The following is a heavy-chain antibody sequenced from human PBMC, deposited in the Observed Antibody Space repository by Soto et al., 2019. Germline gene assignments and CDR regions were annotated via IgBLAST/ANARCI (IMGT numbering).Heavy chain of an antibody. J-gene: IGHJ6*03. D-gene: IGHD3-9*01. V-gene: IGHV4-34*01. CDR2: INHSGST. CDR1: GGSFSGYY. CDR3: ARFMAAPAGFYYYDYMDV. Sequence: SETLSLTCAVYGGSFSGYYWSWIRQPPGKGLEWIGEINHSGSTNYNPSLKSRVTISVDTSKNQFSLKLSSVTAADTAVYYCARFMAAPAGFYYYDYMDVWGKGTTVTVSS.